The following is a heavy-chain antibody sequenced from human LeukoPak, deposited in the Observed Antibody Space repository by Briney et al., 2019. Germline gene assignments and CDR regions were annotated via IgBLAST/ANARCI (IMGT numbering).Heavy chain of an antibody. CDR1: GYTFTGYY. D-gene: IGHD2-2*01. CDR3: AILGYCSSTSCPSGWFDP. J-gene: IGHJ5*02. CDR2: INPNSGGT. V-gene: IGHV1-2*02. Sequence: ASVKVSCKASGYTFTGYYMHWVRQAPGQGLEWMGWINPNSGGTNYAQKFQGRVTMTRDTSISTAYMELSRLRSDDTAVYYCAILGYCSSTSCPSGWFDPWGQGTLVTVSS.